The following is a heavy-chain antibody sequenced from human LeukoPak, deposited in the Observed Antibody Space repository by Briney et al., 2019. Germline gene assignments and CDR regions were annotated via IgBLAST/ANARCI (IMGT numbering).Heavy chain of an antibody. V-gene: IGHV3-30*02. Sequence: GGSLRLSCAASGFTFSSYGMHWVRQAPGKGLEWVAFIRYDGSNKYYADSVKGRFTISRDNSKNALYPQMNSLRAEDTAVYYCAKDATAWTVRRKTPFDYWGQGTLVTVSS. J-gene: IGHJ4*02. CDR1: GFTFSSYG. CDR2: IRYDGSNK. CDR3: AKDATAWTVRRKTPFDY. D-gene: IGHD3-10*01.